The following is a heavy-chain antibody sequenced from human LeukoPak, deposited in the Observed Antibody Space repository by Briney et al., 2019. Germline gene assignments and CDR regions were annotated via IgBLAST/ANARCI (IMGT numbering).Heavy chain of an antibody. CDR3: VRTEVSSGSEDY. J-gene: IGHJ4*02. V-gene: IGHV4-30-4*08. Sequence: PSETLSLTCTVSGGSNISSAYYWSWIRQPPGKGLEWIGYIYYSGSTYYNPSLKSRVTISLDTSKNQFSLKLSSVTAADTAVYYCVRTEVSSGSEDYWGQGALVTVSS. D-gene: IGHD6-19*01. CDR2: IYYSGST. CDR1: GGSNISSAYY.